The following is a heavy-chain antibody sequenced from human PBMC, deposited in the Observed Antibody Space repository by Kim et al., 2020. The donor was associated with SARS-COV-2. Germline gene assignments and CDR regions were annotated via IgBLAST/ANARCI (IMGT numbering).Heavy chain of an antibody. J-gene: IGHJ2*01. D-gene: IGHD3-10*01. CDR3: ATKEGFGELIDWYFDL. Sequence: KFQGRVTITADKSTSTAYMELSSLRSEDTAVYYCATKEGFGELIDWYFDLWGRGTLVTVSS. V-gene: IGHV1-69*02.